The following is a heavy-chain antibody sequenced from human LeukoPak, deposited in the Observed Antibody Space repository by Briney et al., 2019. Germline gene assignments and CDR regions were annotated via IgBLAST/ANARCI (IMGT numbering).Heavy chain of an antibody. CDR3: AKDIRPSLWFEESAYDY. V-gene: IGHV3-9*03. Sequence: GGSLRLSCAASGFTFDDYAMHWVRQAPRKGLEWVSGISWNSGSIGYADSVKGRFTISRDNAKNSLYLQMNSLRTEDMALYYCAKDIRPSLWFEESAYDYWGQGTLVTVSS. D-gene: IGHD3-10*01. J-gene: IGHJ4*02. CDR2: ISWNSGSI. CDR1: GFTFDDYA.